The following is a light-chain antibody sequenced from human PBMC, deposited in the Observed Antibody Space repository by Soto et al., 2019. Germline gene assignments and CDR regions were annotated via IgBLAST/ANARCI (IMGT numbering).Light chain of an antibody. J-gene: IGKJ4*01. CDR1: QSVSSN. Sequence: EIVMTQSPATLSVSPGERATLSCRASQSVSSNLAWYQQKPGQAPRLLIYGASTRATGIPARFSGSGSGTDFTLTISSLEPEDFAVYYCQQRSNWHTFGGGTKVEIK. CDR2: GAS. CDR3: QQRSNWHT. V-gene: IGKV3-15*01.